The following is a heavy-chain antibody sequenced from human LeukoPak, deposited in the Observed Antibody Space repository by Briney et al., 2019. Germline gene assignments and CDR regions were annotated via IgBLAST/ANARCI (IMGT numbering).Heavy chain of an antibody. Sequence: GGSLRLSCAASGFTFSSYGMHWVRQAPGKGLEWVAVIWYDGSNKYYADSVKGRLTISRDNSKNTLYLQMNSLRAEDTAVYYCARDNLNPPYYYYYGMDVWGQGTTVTVSS. J-gene: IGHJ6*02. CDR1: GFTFSSYG. V-gene: IGHV3-33*01. CDR2: IWYDGSNK. CDR3: ARDNLNPPYYYYYGMDV.